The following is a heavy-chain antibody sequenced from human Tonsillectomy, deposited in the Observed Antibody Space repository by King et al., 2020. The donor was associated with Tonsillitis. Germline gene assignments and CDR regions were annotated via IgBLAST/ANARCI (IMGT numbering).Heavy chain of an antibody. V-gene: IGHV3-23*04. CDR3: AKDRDFWSPHGMDV. D-gene: IGHD3-3*01. CDR1: GFTFSSYA. Sequence: VQLVESGGGLIQPGGSLRLSCAASGFTFSSYAMSWVRQAPGKGLEWVSGISGRGSSTYYADSVTGRFAISRDNSKNTLYLQMNSLRAEDTAVYYCAKDRDFWSPHGMDVWGQGTTVTVSS. J-gene: IGHJ6*02. CDR2: ISGRGSST.